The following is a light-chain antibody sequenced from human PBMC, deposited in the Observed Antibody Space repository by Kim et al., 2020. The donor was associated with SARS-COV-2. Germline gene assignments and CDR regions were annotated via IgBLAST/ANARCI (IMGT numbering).Light chain of an antibody. V-gene: IGKV1-39*01. J-gene: IGKJ2*01. CDR1: RRN. CDR2: AAS. CDR3: QQSYGAPYS. Sequence: RRNLNWYQQKPGKAPKVLIYAASSLKSGVPSRISGSGSGTGFTLTISSLQLEDIATYYCQQSYGAPYSFGQGTKLEI.